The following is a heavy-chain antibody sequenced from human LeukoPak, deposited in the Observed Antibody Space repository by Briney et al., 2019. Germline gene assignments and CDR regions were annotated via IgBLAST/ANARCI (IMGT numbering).Heavy chain of an antibody. CDR1: GFTFSDYY. CDR3: ARSLKRGDAFDI. V-gene: IGHV3-11*06. J-gene: IGHJ3*02. D-gene: IGHD5-24*01. CDR2: ISSSSSYT. Sequence: PGGSLRLSCAASGFTFSDYYMSWIRQAPGKGLEWVPYISSSSSYTNYADSVKGRFTISRDNAKNSLYLQMNSLRAEDTAVYYCARSLKRGDAFDIWGQGTMVTVSS.